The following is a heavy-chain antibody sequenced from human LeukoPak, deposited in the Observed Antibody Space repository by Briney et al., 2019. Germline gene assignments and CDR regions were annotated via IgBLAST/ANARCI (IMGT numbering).Heavy chain of an antibody. CDR1: GYTFTGYY. D-gene: IGHD6-19*01. V-gene: IGHV1-2*02. Sequence: ASVKVSCKASGYTFTGYYMHWVRQAPGQGLEWMGWINPNSGGTNYAQKFQGRVTMTRDTSNSTAYMELSRLRSDDTAVYYCARAYSSGWYRGPYFDYWGQGTLVTVSS. CDR2: INPNSGGT. CDR3: ARAYSSGWYRGPYFDY. J-gene: IGHJ4*02.